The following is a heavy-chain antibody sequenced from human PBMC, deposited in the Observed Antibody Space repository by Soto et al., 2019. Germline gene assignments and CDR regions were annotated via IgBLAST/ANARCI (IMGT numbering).Heavy chain of an antibody. CDR3: ARGGISHWAYFYYMDV. D-gene: IGHD2-21*01. CDR1: GGSTSSRSYY. V-gene: IGHV4-39*07. J-gene: IGHJ6*03. Sequence: PSETLSLTCTVSGGSTSSRSYYWSWIRQPPGKALEWIGSIYYNGSINYNPSLKSRVTMSVDTSKNQFSLTLNSVTAADTATYYCARGGISHWAYFYYMDVWDRGTTVTVSS. CDR2: IYYNGSI.